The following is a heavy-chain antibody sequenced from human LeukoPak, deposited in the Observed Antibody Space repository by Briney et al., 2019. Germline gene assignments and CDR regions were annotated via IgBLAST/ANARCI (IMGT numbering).Heavy chain of an antibody. V-gene: IGHV3-21*06. D-gene: IGHD4-17*01. CDR2: ITSSGSHM. CDR1: GFTFRSYS. CDR3: PTFMTTVTIPDY. Sequence: GGSLRLSCAASGFTFRSYSMNWVRQAPGKRLEWLSSITSSGSHMYYADSVKGRFTISRDNAKSTLYLQMNSLSAEDTAVYYLPTFMTTVTIPDYWGQGTLVTVSS. J-gene: IGHJ4*02.